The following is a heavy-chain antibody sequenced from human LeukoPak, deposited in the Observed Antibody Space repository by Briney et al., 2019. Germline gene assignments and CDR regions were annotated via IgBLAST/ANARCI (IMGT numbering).Heavy chain of an antibody. CDR1: GYTFTSYD. D-gene: IGHD2-2*01. CDR3: ARGRLSRLILYCSSTSCSNWFDP. Sequence: ASVKVSCKASGYTFTSYDINWVRQAPGQGLEWMGWMNPNSGNTVYAQKFQGRVTMTRNTSISTAYMELSSLRSEDTAVYYCARGRLSRLILYCSSTSCSNWFDPWGQGTLVTVSS. V-gene: IGHV1-8*01. CDR2: MNPNSGNT. J-gene: IGHJ5*02.